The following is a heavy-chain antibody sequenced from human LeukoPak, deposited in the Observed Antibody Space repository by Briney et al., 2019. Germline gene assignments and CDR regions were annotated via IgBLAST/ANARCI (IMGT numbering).Heavy chain of an antibody. D-gene: IGHD3-9*01. V-gene: IGHV3-23*01. CDR3: AKGVRFLDWWILDY. CDR2: ISGSDST. J-gene: IGHJ4*02. CDR1: GFTFSSYA. Sequence: PGGSLRLSCAASGFTFSSYAMSWVRQAPGKGLEWVSAISGSDSTYYADSVKGRFTISRDSSKNTLYLQMNSLRAEDTAIYYCAKGVRFLDWWILDYWGQGSLVTVSS.